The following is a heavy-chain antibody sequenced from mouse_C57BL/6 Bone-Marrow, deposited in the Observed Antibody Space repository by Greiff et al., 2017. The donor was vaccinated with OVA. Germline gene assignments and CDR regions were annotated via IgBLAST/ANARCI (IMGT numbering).Heavy chain of an antibody. D-gene: IGHD1-1*01. CDR1: GYTFTSYW. CDR2: IDPNSGGT. CDR3: ARESDYYYGYAMDY. V-gene: IGHV1-72*01. J-gene: IGHJ4*01. Sequence: QVQLQQPGAELVKPGASVKLSCKASGYTFTSYWMHWVKQRPGRGLEWIGRIDPNSGGTKYNEKFKSKATLTVDTPSSTAYMQLSSLTSEVSAVYYCARESDYYYGYAMDYWGQGTSVTVSS.